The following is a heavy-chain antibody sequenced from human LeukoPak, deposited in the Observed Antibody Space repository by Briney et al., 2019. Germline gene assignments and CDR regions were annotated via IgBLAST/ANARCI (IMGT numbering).Heavy chain of an antibody. D-gene: IGHD2-2*01. CDR2: ISYDGSNK. CDR3: ARDAYCSSTSCYPATGSSCNWFDP. V-gene: IGHV3-30-3*01. J-gene: IGHJ5*02. CDR1: GFTFSSYA. Sequence: PGRSLRLSCAASGFTFSSYAMHWVRQAPGKGLEWVAVISYDGSNKYYADSVKGRFTISRDNSKNTLYLQMNSLRAEDTAVYYCARDAYCSSTSCYPATGSSCNWFDPWGQGTLVTVSS.